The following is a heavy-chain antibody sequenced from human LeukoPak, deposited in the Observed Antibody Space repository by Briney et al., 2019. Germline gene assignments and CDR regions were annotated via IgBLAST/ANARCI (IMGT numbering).Heavy chain of an antibody. CDR3: ARGRSPYSSGWVDNY. V-gene: IGHV4-39*07. CDR1: GGSISGSTYY. Sequence: SETLSLTCTVSGGSISGSTYYWGWIRQTPGKGLEWIATIYYSGSTYYSPSLKSRVTISVDTSKNQFSLELSSVTAADTAMYYCARGRSPYSSGWVDNYWGHGTLVTVSS. D-gene: IGHD6-19*01. J-gene: IGHJ4*03. CDR2: IYYSGST.